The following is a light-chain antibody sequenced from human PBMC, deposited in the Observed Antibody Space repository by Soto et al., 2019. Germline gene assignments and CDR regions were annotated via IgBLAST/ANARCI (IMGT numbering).Light chain of an antibody. Sequence: SALTQPASVSGSPGQSITISCTGTSSDIGGYNYVSWYQQHPGKAPKLMIYEVSSRPSGVSNRFSGCKSGNTASLTISGLQAEDEADYFCGSYTSTSTLYVFGSGTKVTVL. J-gene: IGLJ1*01. CDR1: SSDIGGYNY. V-gene: IGLV2-14*01. CDR3: GSYTSTSTLYV. CDR2: EVS.